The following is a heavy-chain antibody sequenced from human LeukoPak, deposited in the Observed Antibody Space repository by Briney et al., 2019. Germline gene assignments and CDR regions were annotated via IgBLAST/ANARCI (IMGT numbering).Heavy chain of an antibody. V-gene: IGHV4-39*07. CDR3: ARTFSSSWHFFDY. D-gene: IGHD6-13*01. CDR1: GGSISSSNYY. CDR2: LYYSGRT. J-gene: IGHJ4*02. Sequence: PSETLSLTCTVSGGSISSSNYYWGWIRQPPGKGLEWIGSLYYSGRTYYNPSLKSRVTISLDTSKNQFSLKLSSVTAADTAVYHCARTFSSSWHFFDYWGQGTLVTVSS.